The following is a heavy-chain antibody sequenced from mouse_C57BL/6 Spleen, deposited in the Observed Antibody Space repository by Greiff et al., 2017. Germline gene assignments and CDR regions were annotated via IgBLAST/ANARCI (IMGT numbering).Heavy chain of an antibody. CDR2: IDPETGGT. V-gene: IGHV1-15*01. CDR1: GYTFTDYE. D-gene: IGHD2-1*01. Sequence: LQQSGAELVRPGASVTLSCKASGYTFTDYEMHWVKQTPVPGLEWIGAIDPETGGTAYNQKFKGKAILTADKSSSTAYMELRSLTSEDSAVYYCTRRDYYGNNYYAMDYWGQGTSVTVSS. CDR3: TRRDYYGNNYYAMDY. J-gene: IGHJ4*01.